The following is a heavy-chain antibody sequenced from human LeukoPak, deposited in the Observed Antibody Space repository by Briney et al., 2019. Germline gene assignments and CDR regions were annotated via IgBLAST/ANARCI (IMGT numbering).Heavy chain of an antibody. D-gene: IGHD4-17*01. CDR1: GFTFDDYA. Sequence: GGSLRLSCAASGFTFDDYAMHWVRQAPGKGLEWVSGISWNSGSIGYADSVKGRFTISRDNAKNTLYLQMNSLRAEDTAVYYCAREIHDYGDYVAGFPDAFDIWGQGTMVTVSS. V-gene: IGHV3-9*01. CDR3: AREIHDYGDYVAGFPDAFDI. J-gene: IGHJ3*02. CDR2: ISWNSGSI.